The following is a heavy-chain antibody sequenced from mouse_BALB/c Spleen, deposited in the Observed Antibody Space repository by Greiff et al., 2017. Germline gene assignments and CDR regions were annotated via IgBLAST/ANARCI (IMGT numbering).Heavy chain of an antibody. CDR3: TRWGVRQVYAMDY. CDR1: GYTFTSYW. D-gene: IGHD2-14*01. CDR2: IYPGNSDT. V-gene: IGHV1-5*01. J-gene: IGHJ4*01. Sequence: EVQLQQSGTVLARPGASVKMSCKASGYTFTSYWMHWVKQRPGQGLEWIGAIYPGNSDTSYNQKFKGKAKLTAVTSTSTAYMELSSLTNEDSAVYYCTRWGVRQVYAMDYWGQGTSVTVSS.